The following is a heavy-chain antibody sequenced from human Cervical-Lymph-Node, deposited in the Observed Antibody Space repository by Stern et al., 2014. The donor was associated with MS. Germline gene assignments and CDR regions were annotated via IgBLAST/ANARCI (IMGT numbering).Heavy chain of an antibody. CDR3: VRDLCKSRICSPFDY. CDR2: ISRGGTSV. V-gene: IGHV3-11*01. D-gene: IGHD2-15*01. CDR1: GFTFSDYY. Sequence: VQLVESGGGLVKAGGSLRLSCAASGFTFSDYYMSWIRQAPGKGLEWVSYISRGGTSVYYAESVEGQFTISRDNAKNSLFLQMNSLRAEDTAIYYCVRDLCKSRICSPFDYWCQGTPVTVSS. J-gene: IGHJ4*02.